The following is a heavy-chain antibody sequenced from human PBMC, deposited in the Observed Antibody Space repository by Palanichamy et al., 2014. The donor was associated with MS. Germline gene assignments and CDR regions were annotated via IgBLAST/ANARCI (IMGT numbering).Heavy chain of an antibody. CDR1: GDTISSNSAI. CDR3: ARGRMNKGFDS. V-gene: IGHV6-1*01. D-gene: IGHD2-15*01. CDR2: TYYTSKWNY. J-gene: IGHJ4*02. Sequence: QVLLQQSGPGLVKPSQTLSLTCAISGDTISSNSAIWNWIRQSPSRGLEWLGRTYYTSKWNYDYAVSMRGRLTVSPDTSRDQFYLQLNSVTPEDTAVYYCARGRMNKGFDSWGLGTLVIVSS.